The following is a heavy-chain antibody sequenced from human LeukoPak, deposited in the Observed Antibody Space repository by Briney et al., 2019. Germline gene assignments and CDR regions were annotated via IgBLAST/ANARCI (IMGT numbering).Heavy chain of an antibody. D-gene: IGHD3-9*01. CDR3: VRDWDHFDFDS. J-gene: IGHJ5*01. Sequence: GGSRGFSGAPSGFTFRNYWLHWFGQPPGRGRVGASRIKGDGSHTIYADSVKGRFTISRDNAKNTLYLQMKSLRAEDTAVYYCVRDWDHFDFDSWGQGTLVTVSS. CDR1: GFTFRNYW. CDR2: IKGDGSHT. V-gene: IGHV3-74*01.